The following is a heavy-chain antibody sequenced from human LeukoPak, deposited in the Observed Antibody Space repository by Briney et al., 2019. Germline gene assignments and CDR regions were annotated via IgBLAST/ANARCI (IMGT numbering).Heavy chain of an antibody. D-gene: IGHD5-24*01. CDR3: ARGRNGFFDY. CDR2: INSDAGRT. J-gene: IGHJ4*01. Sequence: PGGSLRLSCAASGFTFSTYWMRWVRQAPGKGLVWLSQINSDAGRTRYADSVKGRLTISRDNAKNTVYLQMNSLRAEDTAMYYCARGRNGFFDYWGHGTLVTVSS. V-gene: IGHV3-74*01. CDR1: GFTFSTYW.